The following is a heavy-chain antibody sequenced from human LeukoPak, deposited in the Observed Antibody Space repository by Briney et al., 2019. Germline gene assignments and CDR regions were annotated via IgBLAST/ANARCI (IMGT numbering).Heavy chain of an antibody. D-gene: IGHD3-3*01. CDR3: TTRLRFLEWLGPRGDY. Sequence: GGSLRLSCAASGFTVSSNYMSWVRQAPGKGLEWVSVIYSGGSTYYADSVKGRFTISRDNSKNTLYLQMNSLKTEDTAVYYCTTRLRFLEWLGPRGDYWGQGTLVTVSS. J-gene: IGHJ4*02. V-gene: IGHV3-53*01. CDR1: GFTVSSNY. CDR2: IYSGGST.